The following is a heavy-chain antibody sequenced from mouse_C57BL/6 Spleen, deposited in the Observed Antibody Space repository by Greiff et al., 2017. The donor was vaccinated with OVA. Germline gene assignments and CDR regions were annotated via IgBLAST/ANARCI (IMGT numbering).Heavy chain of an antibody. J-gene: IGHJ1*03. V-gene: IGHV1-72*01. D-gene: IGHD1-1*01. Sequence: KESCKASGYTFTSYWMHWVKQRPGRGLEWIGRIDPNSGGTKYNEKFKSKATLTVDKPSSTAYMQLSSLTSEDSAVYYCARSLYYGSSPYFDVWGTGTTVTVSS. CDR1: GYTFTSYW. CDR2: IDPNSGGT. CDR3: ARSLYYGSSPYFDV.